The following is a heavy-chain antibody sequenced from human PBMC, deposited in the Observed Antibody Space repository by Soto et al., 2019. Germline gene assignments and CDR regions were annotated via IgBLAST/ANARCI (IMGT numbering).Heavy chain of an antibody. V-gene: IGHV2-5*02. CDR2: IYWDGYK. J-gene: IGHJ4*02. D-gene: IGHD3-16*01. CDR3: AHKGGGDRILDY. Sequence: QITLKESGPTLVKPTQTLTLTCAFSGFSLRTNGVGVGWIRQPPGKALEWLALIYWDGYKHYSPSLKSRLTNTEDTPKNQVVLTMTNMEPVDTATYYCAHKGGGDRILDYWGQGTLVTVSS. CDR1: GFSLRTNGVG.